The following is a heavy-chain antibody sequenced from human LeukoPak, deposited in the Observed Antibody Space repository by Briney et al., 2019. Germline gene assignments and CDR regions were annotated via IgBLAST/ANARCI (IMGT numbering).Heavy chain of an antibody. J-gene: IGHJ6*03. CDR1: GGSFSGYY. CDR3: ARDVRSYYYYMDV. Sequence: SETLSLTCAVYGGSFSGYYWSWIRQPPGKGLEWIGEINHSGSTNYNPSLKSRVTISVDTSKNQLSLKLSSVTAADTAVYYCARDVRSYYYYMDVWGKGTTVTISS. V-gene: IGHV4-34*01. CDR2: INHSGST.